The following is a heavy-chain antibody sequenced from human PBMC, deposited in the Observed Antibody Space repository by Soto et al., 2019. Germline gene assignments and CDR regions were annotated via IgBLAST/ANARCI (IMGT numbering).Heavy chain of an antibody. CDR1: GGSISSYY. CDR2: IYYSGST. V-gene: IGHV4-59*01. Sequence: SETLSLTCTVSGGSISSYYWSWIRQPPGKGLEWIGYIYYSGSTNYNPSLKSRVTISVDTSKNQFSLKLSSVTAADTAVYYCARVAGGDYYYYMDVWGKGTTVTVSS. CDR3: ARVAGGDYYYYMDV. D-gene: IGHD2-15*01. J-gene: IGHJ6*03.